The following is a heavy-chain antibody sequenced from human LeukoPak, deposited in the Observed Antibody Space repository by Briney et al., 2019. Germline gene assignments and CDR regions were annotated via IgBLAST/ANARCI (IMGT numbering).Heavy chain of an antibody. J-gene: IGHJ4*02. D-gene: IGHD3-10*01. Sequence: GGSLRLSCAASGFTFDDYAMHWVRQAPGKGLEWVSGISWNSGSIGYADSVKGRFTISRDNSKNTLYLQMNSLRAEDTAVYYCAKDHLTPNYYGSGELIDYWGQGTLVTVSS. CDR3: AKDHLTPNYYGSGELIDY. CDR1: GFTFDDYA. V-gene: IGHV3-9*01. CDR2: ISWNSGSI.